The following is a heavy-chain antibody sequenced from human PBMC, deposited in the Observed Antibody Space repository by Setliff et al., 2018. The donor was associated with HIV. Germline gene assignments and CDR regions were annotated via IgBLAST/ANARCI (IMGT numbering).Heavy chain of an antibody. V-gene: IGHV4-61*09. D-gene: IGHD2-2*01. Sequence: LSLTCTVSGGSISRGDYYWNWIRQPAGKGLEWIGHIYTSGSTNYNPSLKNRVTISVDTSKNTFSLKLSSVTAADTAVYYCARQNRGCSSTSCLNYYMDVWGKGTTVTVSS. CDR3: ARQNRGCSSTSCLNYYMDV. J-gene: IGHJ6*03. CDR1: GGSISRGDYY. CDR2: IYTSGST.